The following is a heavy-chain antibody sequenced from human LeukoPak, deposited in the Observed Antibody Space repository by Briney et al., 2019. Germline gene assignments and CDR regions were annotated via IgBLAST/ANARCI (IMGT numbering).Heavy chain of an antibody. D-gene: IGHD6-19*01. CDR2: IKQDGSGK. CDR3: ASLAVAGTPFDY. CDR1: GFTFSSYW. Sequence: PGGSLRLSCAASGFTFSSYWRSWVRQAPGKGLEGVANIKQDGSGKYYVDSVKGRFTISRDNAKNSLYLQMNSLRAEDTAVYYCASLAVAGTPFDYWGQGTLVTVSS. J-gene: IGHJ4*02. V-gene: IGHV3-7*01.